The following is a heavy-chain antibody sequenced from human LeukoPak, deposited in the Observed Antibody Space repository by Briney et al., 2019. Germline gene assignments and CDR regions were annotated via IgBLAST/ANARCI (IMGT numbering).Heavy chain of an antibody. CDR2: IYYSGST. V-gene: IGHV4-59*01. Sequence: SETLSLTCTVSGGSISSSYWSWIRQPPGKGLEWIGYIYYSGSTNYNPSLKSRVTISVDTSKNQFSLKLSSVTAADTAVYYCASKDILTGYSYYWGQGTLVTVSS. D-gene: IGHD3-9*01. CDR1: GGSISSSY. CDR3: ASKDILTGYSYY. J-gene: IGHJ4*02.